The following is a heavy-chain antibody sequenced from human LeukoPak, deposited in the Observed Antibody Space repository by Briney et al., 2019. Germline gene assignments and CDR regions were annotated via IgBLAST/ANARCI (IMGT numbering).Heavy chain of an antibody. Sequence: ASVKVSCKASGYTFTSYGISWVRQAPGQGLEWMGWMNPNSGNAGYAQKFQGRVSLTRNTSISTAYMELSSLRSEDTAVYYCARGAWSPVTTPDYWGQGTLVTVSS. CDR1: GYTFTSYG. CDR3: ARGAWSPVTTPDY. J-gene: IGHJ4*02. V-gene: IGHV1-8*02. D-gene: IGHD4-17*01. CDR2: MNPNSGNA.